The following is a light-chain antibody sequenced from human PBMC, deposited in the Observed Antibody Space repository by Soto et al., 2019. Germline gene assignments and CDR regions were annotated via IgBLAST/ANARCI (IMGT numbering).Light chain of an antibody. J-gene: IGKJ2*01. Sequence: DLQMTQSPSTLSASVGDRVTITCRASQSISSWLAWYQQKPGKAPKLLIYDASSLESGVPSRFSGSGSGTEFTLTISSLQPDDFATYYCQRYTFGQGTKLEIK. V-gene: IGKV1-5*01. CDR1: QSISSW. CDR2: DAS. CDR3: QRYT.